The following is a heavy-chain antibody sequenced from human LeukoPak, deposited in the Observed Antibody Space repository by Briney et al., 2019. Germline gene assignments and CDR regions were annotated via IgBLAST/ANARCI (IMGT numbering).Heavy chain of an antibody. J-gene: IGHJ4*02. V-gene: IGHV3-21*01. D-gene: IGHD3-22*01. CDR1: GFTFSSHS. Sequence: PGGSLRLSCAASGFTFSSHSMNWVRQAPGKGLEWVSSISSSSNYIYYADSVKGRITISRDNAKNSLYLQMNSLRAEDTAVYYCARDYYDSSGYYFDYWGQGTLVTVSS. CDR3: ARDYYDSSGYYFDY. CDR2: ISSSSNYI.